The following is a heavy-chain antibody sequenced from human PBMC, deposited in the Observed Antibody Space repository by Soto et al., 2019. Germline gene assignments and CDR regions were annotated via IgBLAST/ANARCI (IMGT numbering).Heavy chain of an antibody. CDR3: ARGDYDILTGYYPH. CDR1: GFTFSSYA. D-gene: IGHD3-9*01. V-gene: IGHV3-64*02. Sequence: GGSLRLSCAASGFTFSSYAMHWVRQAPGKGLEYVSAISSNGGSTYYADSVKGRFTISRDNSKNTLYLQMGSLRAEDMAVYYCARGDYDILTGYYPHWGQGTLVTVSS. CDR2: ISSNGGST. J-gene: IGHJ4*02.